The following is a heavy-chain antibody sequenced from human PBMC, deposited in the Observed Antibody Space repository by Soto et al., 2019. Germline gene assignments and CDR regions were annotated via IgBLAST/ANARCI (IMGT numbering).Heavy chain of an antibody. CDR3: ASRWYYDSSGYLDYYNGMDV. D-gene: IGHD3-22*01. Sequence: ASVKVSCKASGYTFTGYYMHWVRQAPGQGLEWMGWINPNSGGTNYAQKFQGRVTMTRDTSISTAYMELSRLRSDDTAVYYCASRWYYDSSGYLDYYNGMDVWGQGTTVTVSS. CDR1: GYTFTGYY. J-gene: IGHJ6*02. V-gene: IGHV1-2*02. CDR2: INPNSGGT.